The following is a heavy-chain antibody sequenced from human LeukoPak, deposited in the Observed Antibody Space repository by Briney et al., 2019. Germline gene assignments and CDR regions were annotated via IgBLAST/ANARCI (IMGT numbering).Heavy chain of an antibody. J-gene: IGHJ4*02. CDR2: ISRSGSPI. D-gene: IGHD3-3*01. V-gene: IGHV3-11*04. Sequence: GGSLRLSCAASGFTFSAYYMNWIRQAPGKGLEWVSHISRSGSPIYYADSVKGRFTISRDNAKNSLYLQMNSLSAEDTAVYYCARETRLRFVEWLSGRGFFDYWGQGTLVTVSS. CDR1: GFTFSAYY. CDR3: ARETRLRFVEWLSGRGFFDY.